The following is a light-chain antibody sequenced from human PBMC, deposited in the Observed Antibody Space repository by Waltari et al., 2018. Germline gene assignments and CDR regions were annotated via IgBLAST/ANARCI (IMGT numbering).Light chain of an antibody. Sequence: SYELTPPPSVAVSPGQTARLTCPGDASPIQYTSWYQQKSGQAPVLVIYEDTKRPSGIPERFSGSSSGTMSTLTIGGAQVDDEADYYCCSTDSSGDHWVFGGGTQLTVL. CDR1: ASPIQY. J-gene: IGLJ3*02. V-gene: IGLV3-10*01. CDR3: CSTDSSGDHWV. CDR2: EDT.